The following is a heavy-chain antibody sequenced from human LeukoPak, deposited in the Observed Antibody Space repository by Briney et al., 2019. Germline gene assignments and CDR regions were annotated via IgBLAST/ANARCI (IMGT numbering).Heavy chain of an antibody. CDR1: GYSISSGYY. D-gene: IGHD6-19*01. J-gene: IGHJ3*02. CDR3: AWAPRAVVDAFDI. Sequence: SETLSLTCTVSGYSISSGYYWGWIRRPPGKGLEWIGSIYHSGSTYYNPSLKSRVTISVDTFKNQFSLKLSSVTAADTAVYYCAWAPRAVVDAFDIWGQGTMVTVSS. V-gene: IGHV4-38-2*02. CDR2: IYHSGST.